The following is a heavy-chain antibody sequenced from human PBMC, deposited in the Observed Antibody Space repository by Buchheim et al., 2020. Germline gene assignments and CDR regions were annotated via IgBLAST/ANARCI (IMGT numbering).Heavy chain of an antibody. CDR2: ISSSSSTI. D-gene: IGHD4-17*01. Sequence: VQLVESGGGVVQPGRSLRLSCAASGFSFSSYSMNWVRQAPGKGLEWVSYISSSSSTIYYADSVKGRFTISRDNAKNSLYLQMNSLRDEDTAVYYCATNLYGDYFPTYYYYYGMDVWGQGTT. V-gene: IGHV3-48*02. CDR1: GFSFSSYS. J-gene: IGHJ6*02. CDR3: ATNLYGDYFPTYYYYYGMDV.